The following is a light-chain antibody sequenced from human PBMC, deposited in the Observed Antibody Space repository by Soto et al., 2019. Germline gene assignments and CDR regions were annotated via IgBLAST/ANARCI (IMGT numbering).Light chain of an antibody. CDR1: SSDIGTYKD. CDR3: SSYIGSSTRV. CDR2: EVS. Sequence: QSALTQPASVSGSPGQSITISCTGTSSDIGTYKDVSWYQQHPGKAPNLMIFEVSNRPPGVSNRFSGYKSGTTASLTISGLKGEEEADYYCSSYIGSSTRVFGSGTKVTVL. J-gene: IGLJ1*01. V-gene: IGLV2-14*01.